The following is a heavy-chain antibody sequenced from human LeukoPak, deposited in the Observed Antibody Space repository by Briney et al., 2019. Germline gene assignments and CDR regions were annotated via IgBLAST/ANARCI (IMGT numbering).Heavy chain of an antibody. CDR3: ARLRDYDSSGYYPYYFDY. D-gene: IGHD3-22*01. CDR2: IYYSGST. CDR1: GGSISSSSYY. V-gene: IGHV4-39*01. Sequence: PSETLSLTCTVSGGSISSSSYYWGWIRQPPGKGLEWIGSIYYSGSTYYNPSLKSRVTISVDTSKNQFPLKLSSVTAADTAVYYCARLRDYDSSGYYPYYFDYWGQGTLVTVSS. J-gene: IGHJ4*02.